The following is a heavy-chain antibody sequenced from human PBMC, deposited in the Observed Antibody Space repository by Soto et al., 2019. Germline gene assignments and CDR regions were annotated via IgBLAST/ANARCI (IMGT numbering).Heavy chain of an antibody. J-gene: IGHJ4*02. V-gene: IGHV3-23*01. CDR2: ISGSGGST. D-gene: IGHD3-22*01. CDR1: GFTFSSYA. CDR3: AKGITMIVVVTLLYFDY. Sequence: PGGSLRLSCAASGFTFSSYAMSWVRQVPGKGLEWVSAISGSGGSTYYADSVKGRFAISRDNSKNTLYLQMNSLRAEDTAVYYCAKGITMIVVVTLLYFDYWGQGTLVTVSS.